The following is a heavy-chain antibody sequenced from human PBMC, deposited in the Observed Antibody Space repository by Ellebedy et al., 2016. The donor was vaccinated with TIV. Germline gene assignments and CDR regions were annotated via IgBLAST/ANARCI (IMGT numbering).Heavy chain of an antibody. CDR3: AREGYSGSPSPDY. CDR1: GFTFSSYW. V-gene: IGHV3-74*01. D-gene: IGHD1-26*01. Sequence: GGSLRLSCAASGFTFSSYWMHWVRQAPGKGLVWVSRINSDGYSTSYADSVKGRFTISRDNAKNTLYLQMNSLRAEDTAVYYCAREGYSGSPSPDYWGQGTLVTVSS. J-gene: IGHJ4*02. CDR2: INSDGYST.